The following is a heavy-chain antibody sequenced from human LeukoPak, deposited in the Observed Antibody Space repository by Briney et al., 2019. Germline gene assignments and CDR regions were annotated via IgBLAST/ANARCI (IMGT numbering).Heavy chain of an antibody. CDR3: AKKFTALRFLEWLSPNYFDY. CDR1: GFTFSSYA. J-gene: IGHJ4*02. CDR2: ISGSGGST. V-gene: IGHV3-23*01. D-gene: IGHD3-3*01. Sequence: GGSLRLSCAASGFTFSSYAMSWVRQAPGKGLEWVSAISGSGGSTYYADSVKGRFTISRDNSKNTLYLQMNSLRAEDTAVYYSAKKFTALRFLEWLSPNYFDYWGQGTLVTVSS.